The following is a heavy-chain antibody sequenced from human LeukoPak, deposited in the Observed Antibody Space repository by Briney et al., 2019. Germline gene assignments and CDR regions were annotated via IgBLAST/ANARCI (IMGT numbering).Heavy chain of an antibody. D-gene: IGHD2-2*01. CDR1: ADSFSSHY. J-gene: IGHJ4*02. V-gene: IGHV4-59*11. CDR3: AREGRERDIVVVPAAGGFDY. CDR2: ISYIGST. Sequence: SETLSLTCAVSADSFSSHYWTWIRQPPGKGLEWIGYISYIGSTNYNPSLKSRVTISIDTSKNQFSLKLSSVTAADTAVYYCAREGRERDIVVVPAAGGFDYWGQGTLVTVSS.